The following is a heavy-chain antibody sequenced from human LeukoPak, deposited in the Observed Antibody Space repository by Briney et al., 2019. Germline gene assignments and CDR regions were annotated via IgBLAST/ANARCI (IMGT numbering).Heavy chain of an antibody. V-gene: IGHV1-8*01. CDR2: MNTNSGNT. CDR1: GYTFTSYD. Sequence: ASVKVSCKASGYTFTSYDINWVRQATGQGLEWMGWMNTNSGNTGYAQKFQGRVTMTRNTSISTAYMELSSLRSEDTAVYYCAREVTYYDGGFDPWGQGTLVTVSS. D-gene: IGHD2-21*02. CDR3: AREVTYYDGGFDP. J-gene: IGHJ5*02.